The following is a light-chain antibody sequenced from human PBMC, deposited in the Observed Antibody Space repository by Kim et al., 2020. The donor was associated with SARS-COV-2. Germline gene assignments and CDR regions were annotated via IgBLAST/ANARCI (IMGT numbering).Light chain of an antibody. J-gene: IGKJ5*01. V-gene: IGKV1-39*01. Sequence: DIQMTQSPSSLSASVGDRVTIACRASQNITTFLNWYQQKPGKAPQLLIYSASSLQSGVPSRFSGSGSGTEFTLTITSLQPDDFTTYYCQQSYSVPPMTFGQGTRLEIK. CDR1: QNITTF. CDR3: QQSYSVPPMT. CDR2: SAS.